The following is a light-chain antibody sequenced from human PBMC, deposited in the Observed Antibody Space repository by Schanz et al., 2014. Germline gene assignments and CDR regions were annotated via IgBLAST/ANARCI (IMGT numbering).Light chain of an antibody. Sequence: QSALTQPASVSGSPGQSITISCTGTSGDVGFFNYVSWYQQHPGKAPKLMIYDVTNRPSGVSDRFSGSKSGNTASLTISGLQAEDEADYYCNSYASSSTQVFGGGTKLTVL. CDR2: DVT. CDR1: SGDVGFFNY. V-gene: IGLV2-14*03. J-gene: IGLJ3*02. CDR3: NSYASSSTQV.